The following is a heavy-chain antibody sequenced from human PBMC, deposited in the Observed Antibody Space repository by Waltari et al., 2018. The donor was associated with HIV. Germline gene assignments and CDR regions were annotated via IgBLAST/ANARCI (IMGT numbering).Heavy chain of an antibody. D-gene: IGHD3-22*01. V-gene: IGHV1-69*01. J-gene: IGHJ3*01. CDR1: GGTFSSYA. Sequence: QVQLVQSGAEVKKPGSSVKVYCKASGGTFSSYAISWVRQAPGQGLEWMGGSIQIVDTPNDAQKCQGRVTVPADESTSTAYMELSSLRSEDTAMYYWARAGADYYDSSGYNDALYLWGQGTMVTVSS. CDR2: SIQIVDTP. CDR3: ARAGADYYDSSGYNDALYL.